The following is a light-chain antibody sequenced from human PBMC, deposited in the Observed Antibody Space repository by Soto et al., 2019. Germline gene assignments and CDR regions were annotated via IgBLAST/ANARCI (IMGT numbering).Light chain of an antibody. Sequence: QSVLTQPPSVSGAPGQRVTISCTGSSSNIGAGYDVHWYQQLPGTAPKLLIYGNSNRPSGVPDRFSGSKSGTSASLAITGLLADDEADYYCQSYDSSLSGYVFGTGTKVTVL. V-gene: IGLV1-40*01. J-gene: IGLJ1*01. CDR2: GNS. CDR1: SSNIGAGYD. CDR3: QSYDSSLSGYV.